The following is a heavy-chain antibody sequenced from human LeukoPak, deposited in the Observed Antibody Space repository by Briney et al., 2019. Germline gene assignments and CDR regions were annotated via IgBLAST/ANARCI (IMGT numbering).Heavy chain of an antibody. J-gene: IGHJ4*02. V-gene: IGHV3-66*01. CDR2: IYSGGST. Sequence: TGGSLRLSCAASGFTVSSSYMSWVRQAPAKGLEWVSVIYSGGSTYYADSVKGRFTISRDNSKNTLYLQMNSLRAEDTAVYYCAREGPSISSGWPGLFDYWGQGTLVNVSS. CDR1: GFTVSSSY. CDR3: AREGPSISSGWPGLFDY. D-gene: IGHD6-19*01.